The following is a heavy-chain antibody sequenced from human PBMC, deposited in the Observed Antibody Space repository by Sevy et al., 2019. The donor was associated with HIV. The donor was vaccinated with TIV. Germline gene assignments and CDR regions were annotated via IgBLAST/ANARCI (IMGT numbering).Heavy chain of an antibody. Sequence: SETLSLTCTVSGDSISSYYWSWIRQPPGKGLEWIGYIYYSGSTNYNPSLKSRVAISKDTSKNQFSLKLSSVTAADTAVYYCAMALQDCYYGMDVWGQATTVTVSS. J-gene: IGHJ6*02. CDR1: GDSISSYY. CDR3: AMALQDCYYGMDV. CDR2: IYYSGST. V-gene: IGHV4-59*01.